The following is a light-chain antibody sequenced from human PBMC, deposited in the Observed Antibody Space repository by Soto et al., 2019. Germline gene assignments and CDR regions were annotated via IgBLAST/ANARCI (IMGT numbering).Light chain of an antibody. CDR3: QQYKSYAWT. J-gene: IGKJ1*01. V-gene: IGKV1-5*01. CDR2: DAS. Sequence: DIQMAQSPSTLSASVGDRVTITCRASQSINSWLAWYQQKPGKAPKLLIYDASSLESGVPSRFTGSGSGTEFSLTISSLQPDDFATYFCQQYKSYAWTFGQGTKVGVK. CDR1: QSINSW.